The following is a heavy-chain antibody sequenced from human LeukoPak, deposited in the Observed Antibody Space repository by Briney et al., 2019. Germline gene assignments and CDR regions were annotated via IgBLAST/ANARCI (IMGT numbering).Heavy chain of an antibody. J-gene: IGHJ4*02. CDR3: ARETSGGSCYDY. Sequence: ASVKVSCKAPGYTFTGYYVHWVRQAPGQGLEWMGWINPNSGGTNYAQKFQGRVTMTRDTSISTAYMELSRLRSDDTAVYYCARETSGGSCYDYWGQGTLVTVSS. CDR2: INPNSGGT. D-gene: IGHD2-15*01. V-gene: IGHV1-2*02. CDR1: GYTFTGYY.